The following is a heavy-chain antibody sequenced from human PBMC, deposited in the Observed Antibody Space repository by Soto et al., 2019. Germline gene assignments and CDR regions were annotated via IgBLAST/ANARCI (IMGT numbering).Heavy chain of an antibody. Sequence: SETLSLTCAVYGGSFSGYYWSWIRQPPGKGLEWIGEINHSGSTNYNPSLKSRVTISVDTSKNQFSLKLSSVTAADTAVYYCARGRFNILTGYNAVDYWGQGTLVTVSS. J-gene: IGHJ4*02. V-gene: IGHV4-34*01. CDR3: ARGRFNILTGYNAVDY. CDR1: GGSFSGYY. D-gene: IGHD3-9*01. CDR2: INHSGST.